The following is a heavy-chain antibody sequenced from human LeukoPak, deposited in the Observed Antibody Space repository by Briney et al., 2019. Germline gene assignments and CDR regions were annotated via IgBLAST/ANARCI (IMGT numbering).Heavy chain of an antibody. CDR3: AREGRGMIVTYYFDY. V-gene: IGHV3-74*01. D-gene: IGHD3-22*01. Sequence: GGSLRLSCAASGFTFSSYWMHWVRHAPGKGLVWVSRINSDGSSTSYADSVKGRFTISRDNAKNTLYLQMNSLRAEDTAVYYCAREGRGMIVTYYFDYWGQGTLVTVSS. J-gene: IGHJ4*02. CDR1: GFTFSSYW. CDR2: INSDGSST.